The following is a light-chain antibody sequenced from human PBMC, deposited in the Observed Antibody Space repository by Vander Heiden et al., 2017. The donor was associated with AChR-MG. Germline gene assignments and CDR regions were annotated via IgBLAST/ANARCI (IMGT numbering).Light chain of an antibody. CDR3: GAWDDSLSGPL. Sequence: QSVLTHPPSAAGTPGQGVTITCSGSSSNIGSTTAHLYQQRPGTAPKLLLYSNIPRPAGVPDLFSGSKSGTSASLAISGLQSEDEADDYCGAWDDSLSGPLFGTGTKVTVL. CDR2: SNI. V-gene: IGLV1-44*01. J-gene: IGLJ1*01. CDR1: SSNIGSTT.